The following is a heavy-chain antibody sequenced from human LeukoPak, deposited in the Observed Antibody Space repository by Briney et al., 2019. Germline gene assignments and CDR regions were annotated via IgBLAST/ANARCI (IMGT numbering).Heavy chain of an antibody. J-gene: IGHJ6*02. V-gene: IGHV1-18*01. CDR3: ARDGTRGVIIEDYYGMDV. CDR2: ISAYNGNT. Sequence: ASVKVSCKAPGYTFTSYGISWVRQAPGQGLEWMGWISAYNGNTNYAQKLQGRVTMTTDTSTSTAYMELRSLRSDDTAVYYCARDGTRGVIIEDYYGMDVWGQGTTVTVSS. D-gene: IGHD3-10*01. CDR1: GYTFTSYG.